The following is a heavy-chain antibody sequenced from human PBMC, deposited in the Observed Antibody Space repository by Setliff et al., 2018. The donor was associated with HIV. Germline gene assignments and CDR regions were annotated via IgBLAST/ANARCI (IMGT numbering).Heavy chain of an antibody. CDR1: GASISSHY. V-gene: IGHV4-59*11. CDR3: ARGYYDFWSGPFKYYYYYMDV. J-gene: IGHJ6*03. CDR2: IYYSGST. D-gene: IGHD3-3*01. Sequence: SETLSLTCTVSGASISSHYWSWIRQPPGKGLEWIGYIYYSGSTNHNPSLKSRVAISVDTSKNQFSLRLSSVTAADTAVYYCARGYYDFWSGPFKYYYYYMDVWGKGTTVTVSS.